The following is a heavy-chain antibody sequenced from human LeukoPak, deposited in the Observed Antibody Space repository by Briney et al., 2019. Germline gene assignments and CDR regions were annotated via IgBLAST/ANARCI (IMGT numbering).Heavy chain of an antibody. D-gene: IGHD2-15*01. CDR3: ARAATRYCSGGSCYRYRTYWYFDL. J-gene: IGHJ2*01. Sequence: SETLSLTCTVSGGSISSYYWSWIRRPPGKGLEWIGYIYYSGSTNYNPSLKSRVTISVDTSKNQFSLKLSSVTAADTAVYYCARAATRYCSGGSCYRYRTYWYFDLWGRGTLVTVSS. CDR2: IYYSGST. V-gene: IGHV4-59*01. CDR1: GGSISSYY.